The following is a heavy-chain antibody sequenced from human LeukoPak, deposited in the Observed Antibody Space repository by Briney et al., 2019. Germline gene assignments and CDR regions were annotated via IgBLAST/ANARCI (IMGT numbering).Heavy chain of an antibody. Sequence: PSETLSLTCSVSGGSISSNSFFWSWIRQPAGKGLEWIGHIFTRGSIYYNPSLTSRVTISADTSRNQFSLELTSVSAADTAVYYCARGAQAWYYFDYWGQGRLVTVSA. CDR3: ARGAQAWYYFDY. J-gene: IGHJ4*02. D-gene: IGHD6-13*01. CDR2: IFTRGSI. CDR1: GGSISSNSFF. V-gene: IGHV4-61*09.